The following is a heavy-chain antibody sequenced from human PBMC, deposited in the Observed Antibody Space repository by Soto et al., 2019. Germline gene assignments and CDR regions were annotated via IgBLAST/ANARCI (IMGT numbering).Heavy chain of an antibody. D-gene: IGHD6-6*01. CDR3: AREELNSSSSNGPNWFDP. J-gene: IGHJ5*02. Sequence: SENLCLTCTVSGGSIRSYYWSWIRQPPGKGLEWIGYIYYSGSTNYNPSLKSRVTISVDTSKNQFSLKLSSVTAADTAVYYCAREELNSSSSNGPNWFDPWGQGTLVTVSS. CDR2: IYYSGST. V-gene: IGHV4-59*01. CDR1: GGSIRSYY.